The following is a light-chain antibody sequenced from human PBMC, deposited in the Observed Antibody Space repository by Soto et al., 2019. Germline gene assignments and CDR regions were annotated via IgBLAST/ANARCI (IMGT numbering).Light chain of an antibody. CDR3: QHNGSSAT. V-gene: IGKV3-20*01. J-gene: IGKJ3*01. Sequence: EIVLTQSPGTLSLSPGERATLSCRASQSVSSSYLAWYQQTPGQAPRLLIYGASSRATGIPDRFSGSGSGTALTLTSLRLEPEEVAVYYCQHNGSSATLGPGTKVDIK. CDR1: QSVSSSY. CDR2: GAS.